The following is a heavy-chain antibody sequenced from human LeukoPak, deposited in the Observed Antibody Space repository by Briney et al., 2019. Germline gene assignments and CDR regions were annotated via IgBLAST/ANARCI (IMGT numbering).Heavy chain of an antibody. V-gene: IGHV1-2*02. CDR2: INPNSGGT. Sequence: ASVKVSCKASGYTFTGYYMHCVRQAPGQGLEWMGWINPNSGGTNYAQKFQGRVTMTRDTSISTAYMELSRLRSDDTAVHYCARAITMVRGVIITGLGLGYWGQGTLVTVSS. D-gene: IGHD3-10*01. J-gene: IGHJ4*02. CDR3: ARAITMVRGVIITGLGLGY. CDR1: GYTFTGYY.